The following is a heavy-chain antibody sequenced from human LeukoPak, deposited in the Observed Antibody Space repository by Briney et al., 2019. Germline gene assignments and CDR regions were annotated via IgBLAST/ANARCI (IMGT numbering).Heavy chain of an antibody. Sequence: ASVTVTLKCSGYTFTGYYMHWMRQPPAQGLEWVGWINPNSGDTNLAHKFHGRVTMTRDRANSKAHMELSRLRPDDKAVDYCERAKSLCCSSSSCHFDYWGRGTLVIVS. D-gene: IGHD2-2*01. CDR1: GYTFTGYY. J-gene: IGHJ4*02. CDR3: ERAKSLCCSSSSCHFDY. V-gene: IGHV1-2*02. CDR2: INPNSGDT.